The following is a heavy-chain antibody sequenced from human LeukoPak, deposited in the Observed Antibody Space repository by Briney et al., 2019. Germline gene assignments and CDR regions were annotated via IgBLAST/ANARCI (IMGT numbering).Heavy chain of an antibody. V-gene: IGHV1-24*01. D-gene: IGHD3-9*01. CDR1: GYTLTELS. CDR3: ATVLSHYDILYYFDY. CDR2: FDPEDGET. Sequence: RASVKVSCKVSGYTLTELSMHWVRQAPGKGLEWMGGFDPEDGETIYAQKFQGRVTMTEDTYTDTAYMELSSLRSEDTAVYYCATVLSHYDILYYFDYWGQGTLVTVSS. J-gene: IGHJ4*02.